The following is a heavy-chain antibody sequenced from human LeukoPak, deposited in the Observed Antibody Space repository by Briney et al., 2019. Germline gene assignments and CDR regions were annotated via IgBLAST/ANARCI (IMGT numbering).Heavy chain of an antibody. V-gene: IGHV4-34*01. CDR1: GGSFSGYY. D-gene: IGHD3-16*01. Sequence: PSETLSLTCAVYGGSFSGYYWSWIRQPPGKGLEWIGEINHSGSTNYNPSLKSRVTISVDTSKNQFSLKLSSVTAADTAVYYCAKSGGVGYSRDNWFDPWGQGTLVTVSS. CDR3: AKSGGVGYSRDNWFDP. CDR2: INHSGST. J-gene: IGHJ5*02.